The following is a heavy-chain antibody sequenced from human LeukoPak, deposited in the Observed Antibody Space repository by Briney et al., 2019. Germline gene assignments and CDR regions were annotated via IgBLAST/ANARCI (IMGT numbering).Heavy chain of an antibody. CDR1: GLPFREAW. CDR2: IRSKNHGGTA. J-gene: IGHJ4*02. CDR3: ARDPSSWSSSWNDY. D-gene: IGHD6-13*01. V-gene: IGHV3-15*01. Sequence: GGSLRLSCTASGLPFREAWMTWVRLAPGKGLEWVGHIRSKNHGGTAEYAASVRGRFTISRDNSKNTLYLQMNSLRAEDTAVYYCARDPSSWSSSWNDYWGQGTLVTVSS.